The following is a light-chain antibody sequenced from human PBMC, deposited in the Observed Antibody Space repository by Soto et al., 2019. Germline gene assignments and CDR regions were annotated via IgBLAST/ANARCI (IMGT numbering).Light chain of an antibody. Sequence: QSALTQPRSVSGSPGQSVTISFTGTSSDVGGYNYVSWYQQHPGKAPKLMIYDVSKRPSGVPDRFSGSKSGNTASLTISGFQAEDEADYYCCSYAGSYTSYVFGTGTKVTAL. CDR3: CSYAGSYTSYV. CDR2: DVS. CDR1: SSDVGGYNY. J-gene: IGLJ1*01. V-gene: IGLV2-11*01.